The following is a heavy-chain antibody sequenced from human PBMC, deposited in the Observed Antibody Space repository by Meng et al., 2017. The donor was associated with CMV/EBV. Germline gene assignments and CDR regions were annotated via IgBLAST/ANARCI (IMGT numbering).Heavy chain of an antibody. CDR2: ISGSGGST. D-gene: IGHD1-7*01. Sequence: ETLSLTCTVSGGSISSYYWSWIRQPPGKGLEWVSAISGSGGSTYYADSVKGRFTISRDNSKNTLYLQMNSLRAEDTAVYYCAKVTRPGTGTTEYFDYWGQGTLVTVSS. CDR3: AKVTRPGTGTTEYFDY. J-gene: IGHJ4*02. CDR1: GGSISSYY. V-gene: IGHV3-23*01.